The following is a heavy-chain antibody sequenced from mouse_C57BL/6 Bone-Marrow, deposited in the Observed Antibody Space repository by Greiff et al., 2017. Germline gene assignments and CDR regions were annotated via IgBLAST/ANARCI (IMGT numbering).Heavy chain of an antibody. J-gene: IGHJ2*01. CDR1: GYTFTSYW. CDR3: ASYYGSSYFDF. V-gene: IGHV1-52*01. Sequence: QVQLQQPGAELVRPGSSVKLSCKASGYTFTSYWMHWVKQRPIQGLEWIGNIDPSDSETHYNQKFKDKATLTVDKSSSTAYMQLSSLTSEDSAVYYCASYYGSSYFDFWGQGTTLTVSS. CDR2: IDPSDSET. D-gene: IGHD1-1*01.